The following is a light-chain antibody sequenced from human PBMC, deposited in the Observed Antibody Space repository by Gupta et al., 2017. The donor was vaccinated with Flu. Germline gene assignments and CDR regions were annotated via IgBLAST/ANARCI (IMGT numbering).Light chain of an antibody. CDR3: SSYTSTTTFYV. CDR2: DVS. Sequence: QSALPQPASVSGSPGQSITISCTGTSSDVGNSDYVSWYQQDPGKAPKLLIYDVSNRPSGVSSRFSGSKSGNTASLTISGLQAEDETDYYCSSYTSTTTFYVFGTGTKVTVL. CDR1: SSDVGNSDY. J-gene: IGLJ1*01. V-gene: IGLV2-14*01.